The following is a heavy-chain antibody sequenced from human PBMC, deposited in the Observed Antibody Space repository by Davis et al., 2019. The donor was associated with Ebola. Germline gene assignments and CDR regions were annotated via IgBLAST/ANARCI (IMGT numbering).Heavy chain of an antibody. CDR2: IIPILGIA. V-gene: IGHV1-69*04. J-gene: IGHJ5*02. CDR3: ARDRADLYCSSTSCRLNWFDP. Sequence: SVKVSCKASGGTFSSYAISWVRQAPGQGLEWMGRIIPILGIANYAQKFQGRVTITADKSTSTAYMELSSLRSEDTAVYYCARDRADLYCSSTSCRLNWFDPWGQETLVTVSS. CDR1: GGTFSSYA. D-gene: IGHD2-2*01.